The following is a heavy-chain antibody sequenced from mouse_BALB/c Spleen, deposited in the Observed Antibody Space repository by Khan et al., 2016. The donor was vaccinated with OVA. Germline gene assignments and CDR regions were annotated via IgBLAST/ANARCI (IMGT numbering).Heavy chain of an antibody. CDR1: GYTFTTYY. CDR2: ISPVDGRP. CDR3: AISYYGSFWYFEG. D-gene: IGHD1-1*01. Sequence: QVPLLQSGPALVKPVASVKLSCQASGYTFTTYYIHLVIQRPGQGLECIVWISPVDGRPKSHATFTATPTLTADPSPSTAYMLLSSLTSEDSAIYFSAISYYGSFWYFEGWGGGTTVTVSS. V-gene: IGHV1S56*01. J-gene: IGHJ1*01.